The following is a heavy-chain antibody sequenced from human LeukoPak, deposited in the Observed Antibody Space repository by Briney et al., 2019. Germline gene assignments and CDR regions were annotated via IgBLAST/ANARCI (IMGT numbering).Heavy chain of an antibody. CDR3: ARDPTALIFDY. Sequence: GGSLRLSCAASGFTFINYSMNWVRQAPGKGLEWVSSISSSGTYIYYAESVKGRFTISRDNANNSLYLEMNSLRAEDTAVYCCARDPTALIFDYWGQGAPVTVSS. CDR1: GFTFINYS. D-gene: IGHD3-9*01. J-gene: IGHJ4*02. V-gene: IGHV3-21*01. CDR2: ISSSGTYI.